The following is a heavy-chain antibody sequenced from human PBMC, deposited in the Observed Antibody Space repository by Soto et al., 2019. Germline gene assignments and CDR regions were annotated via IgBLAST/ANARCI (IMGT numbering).Heavy chain of an antibody. CDR3: AKDSLPQSGSTDFQDL. D-gene: IGHD6-25*01. Sequence: GSLRLSCAASGFTFSSYAMSWVRQAPGKGLEWVSAISGSGGSTYYADSVKGRFTISRDNSKNTLYLQMNSLRAEDTAVYYCAKDSLPQSGSTDFQDLWGQGTLVTVSS. J-gene: IGHJ1*01. CDR1: GFTFSSYA. V-gene: IGHV3-23*01. CDR2: ISGSGGST.